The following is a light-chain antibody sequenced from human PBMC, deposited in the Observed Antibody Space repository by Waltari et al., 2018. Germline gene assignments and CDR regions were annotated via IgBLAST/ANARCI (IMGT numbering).Light chain of an antibody. CDR3: QSYDDSLSGWV. CDR2: GNV. J-gene: IGLJ3*02. Sequence: QSVLTQPPSVSGAPGQRVTISCTGSSSNIGSGYDLHWYRQLPGTAPKLLIYGNVVRPAGVPDRFSASKSGTSASLAITGLQAEDEADYYCQSYDDSLSGWVFGGGTKVTVL. CDR1: SSNIGSGYD. V-gene: IGLV1-40*01.